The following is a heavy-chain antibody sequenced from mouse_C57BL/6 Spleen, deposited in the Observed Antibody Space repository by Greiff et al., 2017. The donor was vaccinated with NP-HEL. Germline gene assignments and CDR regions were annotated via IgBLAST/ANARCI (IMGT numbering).Heavy chain of an antibody. CDR1: GYTFTSYW. V-gene: IGHV1-61*01. Sequence: QLQQPGAELVRPGSSVKLSCKASGYTFTSYWMDWVKQRPGQGLEWIGNIYPSDSETHYNQKFKDKATLTVDKSSSTAYMQLSSLTSEDSAVYYCARELYGNYGAYWGQGTLVTVSA. CDR2: IYPSDSET. D-gene: IGHD2-10*02. J-gene: IGHJ3*01. CDR3: ARELYGNYGAY.